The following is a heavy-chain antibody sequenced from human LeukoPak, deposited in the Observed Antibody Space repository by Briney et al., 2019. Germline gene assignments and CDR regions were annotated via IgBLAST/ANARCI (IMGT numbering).Heavy chain of an antibody. Sequence: GASVKVSCKASGYTFTSYGISWVRQAPGQGLEWMGWISAYNGNTNYAQKLQGRVTMTTDTSTSTAYMELRSLRPDDTAVYYCARDALWFGDPPFDYWGQGTLVTVSS. D-gene: IGHD3-10*01. CDR1: GYTFTSYG. CDR2: ISAYNGNT. CDR3: ARDALWFGDPPFDY. V-gene: IGHV1-18*01. J-gene: IGHJ4*02.